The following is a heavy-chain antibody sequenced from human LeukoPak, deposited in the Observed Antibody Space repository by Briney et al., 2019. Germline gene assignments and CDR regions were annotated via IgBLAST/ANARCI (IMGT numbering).Heavy chain of an antibody. Sequence: PSETLSLTCAVYGGSFSGYYWSWIRQPPGKGLEWIGEINHSGSTNYNPSLKSRVTISVDTSKNQFSLKLSSVTAADTAVYYCARLHCGGDCYDYFDYWGQGTLVTVSS. D-gene: IGHD2-21*01. CDR2: INHSGST. CDR3: ARLHCGGDCYDYFDY. J-gene: IGHJ4*02. CDR1: GGSFSGYY. V-gene: IGHV4-34*01.